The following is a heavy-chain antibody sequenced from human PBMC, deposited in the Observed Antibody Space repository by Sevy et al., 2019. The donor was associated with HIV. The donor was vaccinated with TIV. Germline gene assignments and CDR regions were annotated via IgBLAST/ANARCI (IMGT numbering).Heavy chain of an antibody. J-gene: IGHJ3*02. Sequence: GGSLRLSCVVSGFSLTGYAMSWVRQSPGKGLEWVAGISAGVGRIYYADSVKGRFSISRDNSKNTLFLQMNSLSAEDTAIYYCGIDPNGDYVGAFDMWGQGTMVTVSS. CDR3: GIDPNGDYVGAFDM. V-gene: IGHV3-23*01. CDR1: GFSLTGYA. CDR2: ISAGVGRI. D-gene: IGHD4-17*01.